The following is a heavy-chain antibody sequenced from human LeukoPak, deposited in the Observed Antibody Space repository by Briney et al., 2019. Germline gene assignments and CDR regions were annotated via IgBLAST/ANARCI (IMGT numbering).Heavy chain of an antibody. CDR1: GFPFSSYS. V-gene: IGHV3-21*01. J-gene: IGHJ4*02. D-gene: IGHD6-19*01. CDR3: ARGSAEAVHY. CDR2: ISSSSSYI. Sequence: GSLLLSCAASGFPFSSYSMNWVRPAPGKGLEWVSSISSSSSYIYYAASVKGRFTISRHNAKNSLDLQINSPRTEDTALYYCARGSAEAVHYWGQGALVTVSP.